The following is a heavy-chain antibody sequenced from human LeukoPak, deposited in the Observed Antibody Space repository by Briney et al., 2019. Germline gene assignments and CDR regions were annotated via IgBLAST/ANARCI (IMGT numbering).Heavy chain of an antibody. Sequence: GGSLRLSCAASGFTFSSYAMSWVSQAPGKGLEWVSDISGRGGSTYYADSVKGRFTNSRDNSKNTLYLQMNSLRAEDTAVYYCAKAAPYYDFSSGYYWYYYYMDVWGKGTTVTVSS. CDR2: ISGRGGST. D-gene: IGHD3-3*01. V-gene: IGHV3-23*01. J-gene: IGHJ6*03. CDR3: AKAAPYYDFSSGYYWYYYYMDV. CDR1: GFTFSSYA.